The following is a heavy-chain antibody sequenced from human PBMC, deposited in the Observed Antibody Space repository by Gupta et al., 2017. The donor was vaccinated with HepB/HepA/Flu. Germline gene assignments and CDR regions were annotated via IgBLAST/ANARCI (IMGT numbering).Heavy chain of an antibody. CDR1: GYSFSSYW. D-gene: IGHD3-9*01. Sequence: EVQLVQSGAGVKKPGESLTISCKGSGYSFSSYWIGWVRQMPGKGLEWMGIIYPGDSDTRYSPSCQGQVTISADESISTAYLQLSSLKASDTAMYYCARRVLRDVDYLPDAFDIWGQGTMVTVSS. CDR2: IYPGDSDT. CDR3: ARRVLRDVDYLPDAFDI. J-gene: IGHJ3*02. V-gene: IGHV5-51*01.